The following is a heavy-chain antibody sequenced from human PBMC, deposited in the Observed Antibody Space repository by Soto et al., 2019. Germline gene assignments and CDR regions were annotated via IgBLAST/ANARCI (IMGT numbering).Heavy chain of an antibody. CDR2: ISAYNGNT. CDR3: ARRLRDLTNLRYGMDV. Sequence: ASVKVSWKASGYAFTSYGISWGRQAPGQGLEWMGWISAYNGNTNYAQKLRGRVTMTTDTSTSTAYMELRSLRSDDTAVYYCARRLRDLTNLRYGMDVWGQGTTVTVSS. D-gene: IGHD5-12*01. V-gene: IGHV1-18*01. CDR1: GYAFTSYG. J-gene: IGHJ6*02.